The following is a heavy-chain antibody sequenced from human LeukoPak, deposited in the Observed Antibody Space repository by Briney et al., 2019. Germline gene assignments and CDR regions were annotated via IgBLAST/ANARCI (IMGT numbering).Heavy chain of an antibody. Sequence: PGRSLRLSRAASGFTFSSYGMHWVRQAPGKGLEWVAVIWYDGSNKYYADSVKGRFTISRDNSKNTLYLQMNSLRAEDTAVYYCAREAPDYGGNSFDYWGQGTLVTVSS. CDR1: GFTFSSYG. V-gene: IGHV3-33*01. CDR3: AREAPDYGGNSFDY. CDR2: IWYDGSNK. J-gene: IGHJ4*02. D-gene: IGHD4-23*01.